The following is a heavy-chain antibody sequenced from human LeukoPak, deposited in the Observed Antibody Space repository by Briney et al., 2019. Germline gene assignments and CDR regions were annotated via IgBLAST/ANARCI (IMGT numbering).Heavy chain of an antibody. J-gene: IGHJ4*02. D-gene: IGHD3-22*01. V-gene: IGHV3-23*01. CDR2: ISRSGGGS. CDR1: GFMFSSYA. Sequence: GGSLRLSCVGSGFMFSSYAMSWVRQAPGKGLEWVSSISRSGGGSYYADSVKGRFTISRDNSKSTLYLQMDSLRAEDMAVYYCARASLNYDSRGYYSDLDCWGQGALVTVSS. CDR3: ARASLNYDSRGYYSDLDC.